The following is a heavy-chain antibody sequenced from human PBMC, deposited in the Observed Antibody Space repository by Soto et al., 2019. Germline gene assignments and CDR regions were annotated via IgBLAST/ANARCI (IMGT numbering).Heavy chain of an antibody. CDR1: GGSISSSSYY. CDR3: ARHGGYGDYYGAFDI. J-gene: IGHJ3*02. CDR2: IYYSGST. D-gene: IGHD4-17*01. Sequence: SETLSLTCTVSGGSISSSSYYWGWIRQPPGKGLEWIGSIYYSGSTYYNPSLKSRVTISVDTSKNQFSLKLSSVTAADTAVYYCARHGGYGDYYGAFDIWGQGTMVTVS. V-gene: IGHV4-39*01.